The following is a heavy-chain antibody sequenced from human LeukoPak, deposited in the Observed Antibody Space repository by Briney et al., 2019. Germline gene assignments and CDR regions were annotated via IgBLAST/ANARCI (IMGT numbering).Heavy chain of an antibody. V-gene: IGHV4-34*01. CDR3: ARDNSVTIAGHHTLDY. J-gene: IGHJ4*02. CDR1: GFTFSSYG. Sequence: GSLRLSCAASGFTFSSYGMSWVRQAPGKGLEWIGEINHSGSTSYNPSLKSRVTISVDTSKNQVSLNLSSVTAADTAVYYCARDNSVTIAGHHTLDYWGQGTLVTVSS. CDR2: INHSGST. D-gene: IGHD4-17*01.